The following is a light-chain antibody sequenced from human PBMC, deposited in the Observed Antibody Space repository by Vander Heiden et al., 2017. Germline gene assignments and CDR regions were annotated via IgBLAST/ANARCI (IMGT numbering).Light chain of an antibody. Sequence: EIVLTQSPATLSLSPGERATLSCRARQSVSSYLAWYQQKPGQAPRLLIYDASNRATGIPARFSGSGSGTDFTLTISSLEPEDFAVYYCQQRGNWPRTFGQGTKVEIK. CDR3: QQRGNWPRT. CDR2: DAS. V-gene: IGKV3-11*01. J-gene: IGKJ1*01. CDR1: QSVSSY.